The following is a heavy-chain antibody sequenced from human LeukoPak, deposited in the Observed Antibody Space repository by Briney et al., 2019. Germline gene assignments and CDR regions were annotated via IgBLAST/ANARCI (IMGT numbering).Heavy chain of an antibody. V-gene: IGHV3-11*01. CDR2: ISSSGSTI. CDR3: ARDRGAGYDILTGYYSPPSFDY. CDR1: GFTVSSTY. J-gene: IGHJ4*02. Sequence: GGSLRLSCAASGFTVSSTYMSWIRQAPGKGLEWVSYISSSGSTIYYADSVKGRFTISRDNAKNSLYLQMNSLRAEDTAVYYCARDRGAGYDILTGYYSPPSFDYWGQGTLVTVSS. D-gene: IGHD3-9*01.